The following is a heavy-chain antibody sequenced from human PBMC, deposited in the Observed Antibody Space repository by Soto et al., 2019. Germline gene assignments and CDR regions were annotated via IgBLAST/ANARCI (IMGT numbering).Heavy chain of an antibody. CDR2: IIPILGIA. D-gene: IGHD2-2*01. CDR1: GGTFSSYT. Sequence: SVKVSCKASGGTFSSYTISWVRQAPGQGLKWMGRIIPILGIANYAQKFQGRVTITADKSTSTAYMELSSLRSEDTAVYYCASSIVVVPAAIGDYYYMDVWGKGTTVTVSS. V-gene: IGHV1-69*02. J-gene: IGHJ6*03. CDR3: ASSIVVVPAAIGDYYYMDV.